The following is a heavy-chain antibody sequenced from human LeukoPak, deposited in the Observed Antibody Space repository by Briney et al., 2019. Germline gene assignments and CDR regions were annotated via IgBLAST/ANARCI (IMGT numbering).Heavy chain of an antibody. Sequence: PGGSLRLSCAASGFTFSSYEMNWVRQAPGKGLEWVSYISSSGSTIYYADSVKGRFTISRDNDKNSLYLQMNSLRAEDTAVYYCARDEHEYYDFWSGYCRTYGIDYWGQGTLVTVSS. V-gene: IGHV3-48*03. CDR3: ARDEHEYYDFWSGYCRTYGIDY. CDR1: GFTFSSYE. D-gene: IGHD3-3*01. J-gene: IGHJ4*02. CDR2: ISSSGSTI.